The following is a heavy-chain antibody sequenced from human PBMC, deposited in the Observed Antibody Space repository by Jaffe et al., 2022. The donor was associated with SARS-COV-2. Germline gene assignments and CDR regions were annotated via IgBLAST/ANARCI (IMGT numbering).Heavy chain of an antibody. D-gene: IGHD1-26*01. Sequence: QVQLVQSGAEGKKPGASVKVSCEASGYTFSTYAIHWVRQAPGQRLEWMGWINAANGNTKYSQQFQGRVTITRGTSASTVYMELTSLASEDTAVYYCARRGIVGAPPDYYYYAMDVWGQGTSVTVSS. J-gene: IGHJ6*02. V-gene: IGHV1-3*01. CDR1: GYTFSTYA. CDR2: INAANGNT. CDR3: ARRGIVGAPPDYYYYAMDV.